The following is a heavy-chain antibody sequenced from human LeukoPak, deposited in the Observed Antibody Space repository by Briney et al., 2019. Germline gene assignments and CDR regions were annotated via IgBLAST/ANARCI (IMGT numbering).Heavy chain of an antibody. CDR2: ISPNTGGT. D-gene: IGHD5-12*01. J-gene: IGHJ4*02. V-gene: IGHV1-2*02. CDR1: GYTLTGYY. Sequence: ASVRVSCKASGYTLTGYYMRWVRQAPGQGLEWLGWISPNTGGTHYAQNFQDRVTMTRDTSISTAYMDLSRLRSDDTAVYYCARDRGYSGYDVWGQGTLVTASS. CDR3: ARDRGYSGYDV.